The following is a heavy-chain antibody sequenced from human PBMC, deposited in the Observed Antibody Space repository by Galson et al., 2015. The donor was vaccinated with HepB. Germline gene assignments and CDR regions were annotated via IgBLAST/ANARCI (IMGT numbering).Heavy chain of an antibody. CDR2: IWYDGSNK. CDR3: ARGLYCSSTSCYWLLGQYYMDV. J-gene: IGHJ6*03. D-gene: IGHD2-2*01. CDR1: GFTFSSYG. V-gene: IGHV3-33*01. Sequence: SLRLSCAASGFTFSSYGMHWVRQAPGKGLEWVAVIWYDGSNKYYADSVKGRFTISRDNSKNTLYLQMNSLRAEDTAVYYCARGLYCSSTSCYWLLGQYYMDVWGKGTTVTVSS.